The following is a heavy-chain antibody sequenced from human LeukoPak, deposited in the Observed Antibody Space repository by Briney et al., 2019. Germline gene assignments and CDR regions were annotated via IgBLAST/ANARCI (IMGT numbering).Heavy chain of an antibody. D-gene: IGHD7-27*01. Sequence: PGGSLRLSCAASGFTFSPYWMHWVRQAPGKGLVWVSRINSDGSNTNYAGSVKGRFTISRDNAKNTLYLQMNSLRAEDTAVYYCARGEGNWGFDYWGQGTLVTVSS. J-gene: IGHJ4*02. V-gene: IGHV3-74*01. CDR2: INSDGSNT. CDR1: GFTFSPYW. CDR3: ARGEGNWGFDY.